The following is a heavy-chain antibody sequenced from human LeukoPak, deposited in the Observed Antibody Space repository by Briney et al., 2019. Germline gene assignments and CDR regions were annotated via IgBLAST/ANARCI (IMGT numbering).Heavy chain of an antibody. Sequence: SETLSLTCAVYGGSFSGYYWSWIRQPPGKGLEWIGEINHSGSTNYNPSLKSRVTISVDTSKNQFSLKLSSVTAADTAVYYCAGGQLGYYDILTGPFDYWGQGTLVTVSS. CDR1: GGSFSGYY. V-gene: IGHV4-34*01. D-gene: IGHD3-9*01. CDR2: INHSGST. J-gene: IGHJ4*02. CDR3: AGGQLGYYDILTGPFDY.